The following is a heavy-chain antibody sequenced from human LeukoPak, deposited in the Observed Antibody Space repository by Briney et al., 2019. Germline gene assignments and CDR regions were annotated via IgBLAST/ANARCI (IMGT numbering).Heavy chain of an antibody. CDR2: FYYSGST. CDR3: ARYPRVAAAGKAMDV. V-gene: IGHV4-39*01. CDR1: GGSISNSTNY. Sequence: SETLSLTCSVSGGSISNSTNYWGWIRQPPGKRLEWIGSFYYSGSTYSHPTLKSRVTISVDTSKNQFSLKLSSVTAADTAIYYCARYPRVAAAGKAMDVWGKGTTVTISS. D-gene: IGHD6-13*01. J-gene: IGHJ6*03.